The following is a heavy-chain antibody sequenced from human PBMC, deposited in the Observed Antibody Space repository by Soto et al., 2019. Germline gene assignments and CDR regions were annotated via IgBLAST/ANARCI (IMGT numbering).Heavy chain of an antibody. CDR1: GFTFSSYG. J-gene: IGHJ3*02. V-gene: IGHV3-33*01. CDR3: AREALSIGGVSAFDI. D-gene: IGHD1-26*01. Sequence: GGSLRLSCAASGFTFSSYGMHWVRQAPGKGLEWVAVIWYDGSNKYYADSVKGRFTISRDNSKNTLYLQMNSLRAEDTAVYYCAREALSIGGVSAFDIWGQGTMVTVSS. CDR2: IWYDGSNK.